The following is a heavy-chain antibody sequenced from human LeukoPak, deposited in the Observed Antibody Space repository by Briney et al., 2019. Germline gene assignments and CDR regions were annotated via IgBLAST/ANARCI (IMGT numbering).Heavy chain of an antibody. J-gene: IGHJ6*02. D-gene: IGHD6-19*01. Sequence: PGGSLRLSCAASGFTFSDYYMSWIRQAPGKGLEWVSYISSSGSTIYYADSVKGRFTISRDNSKNTLYLQMNSLRAEDTAVYYCARDLWLGHDTYYYYYGMDVWGQGTTVTVSS. CDR1: GFTFSDYY. CDR2: ISSSGSTI. V-gene: IGHV3-11*04. CDR3: ARDLWLGHDTYYYYYGMDV.